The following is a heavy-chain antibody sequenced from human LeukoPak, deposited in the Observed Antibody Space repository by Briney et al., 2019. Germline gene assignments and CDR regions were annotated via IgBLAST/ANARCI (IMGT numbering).Heavy chain of an antibody. V-gene: IGHV3-23*01. J-gene: IGHJ4*02. CDR1: RTTFRSYA. CDR2: ISGSGDII. Sequence: GGSLRLSCAVSRTTFRSYAMSWVRQAPGNGLDWVSGISGSGDIIYYADSIKGRFTFSRDNSKNTLHLQMNSLRAEDTALYYCAKDDIAVAGYFDSWGQGTLVTVSS. CDR3: AKDDIAVAGYFDS. D-gene: IGHD6-19*01.